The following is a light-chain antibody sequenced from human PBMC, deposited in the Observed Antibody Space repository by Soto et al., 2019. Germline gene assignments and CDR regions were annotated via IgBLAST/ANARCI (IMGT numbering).Light chain of an antibody. CDR1: QGISNY. J-gene: IGKJ1*01. V-gene: IGKV1-27*01. CDR2: AAS. CDR3: QNDDSARWT. Sequence: DIQMTQSPSSLSASVRDRVTITCRASQGISNYLAWYQQKPGKVPKLLIYAASTLQSGVPSRFSGSGSGTYFPLTISSVQPEDVATYCCQNDDSARWTFGQGTKVEIK.